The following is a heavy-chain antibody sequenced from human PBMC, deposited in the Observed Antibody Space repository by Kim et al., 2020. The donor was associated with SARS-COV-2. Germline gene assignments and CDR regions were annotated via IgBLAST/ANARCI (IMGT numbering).Heavy chain of an antibody. Sequence: GGSLRLSCAASGFTFSSYGMHWVRQAPGKGLEWVAVISYDGSNKYYADSVKGRFTISRDNSKNTLYLQMNSLRAEDTAVYYCAKDLIPLWQRVPADWGQGTLVTVSS. CDR2: ISYDGSNK. D-gene: IGHD6-6*01. CDR1: GFTFSSYG. V-gene: IGHV3-30*18. J-gene: IGHJ4*02. CDR3: AKDLIPLWQRVPAD.